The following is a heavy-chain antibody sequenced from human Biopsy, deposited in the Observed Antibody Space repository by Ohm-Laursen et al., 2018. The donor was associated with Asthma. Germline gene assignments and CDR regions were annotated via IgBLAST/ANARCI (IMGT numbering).Heavy chain of an antibody. D-gene: IGHD6-19*01. V-gene: IGHV4-59*01. CDR3: VRAVRNEQWLAPFDY. CDR2: VYWTGST. Sequence: GTLSLTCSVYGGSISSFYWSWIRQSPEKGLEWMWYVYWTGSTNYNPSLKSRITMSVDTSKNRMFLELTSVTAADTAIYYCVRAVRNEQWLAPFDYWGQGKPVTVSS. CDR1: GGSISSFY. J-gene: IGHJ4*02.